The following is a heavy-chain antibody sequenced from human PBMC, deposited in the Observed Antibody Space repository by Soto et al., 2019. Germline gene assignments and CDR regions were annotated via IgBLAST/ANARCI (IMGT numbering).Heavy chain of an antibody. Sequence: PSETLSLTCTVSGGSISSYYWSWIRQPAGKGLEWIGRIYTSGSTNYNPSLKSRVTMSVDTSKNQFSLKLSSVTAADTAVYYCAREYRENSSGYYYVYYFDYWGQGILVTVSS. CDR1: GGSISSYY. CDR2: IYTSGST. J-gene: IGHJ4*02. V-gene: IGHV4-4*07. D-gene: IGHD3-22*01. CDR3: AREYRENSSGYYYVYYFDY.